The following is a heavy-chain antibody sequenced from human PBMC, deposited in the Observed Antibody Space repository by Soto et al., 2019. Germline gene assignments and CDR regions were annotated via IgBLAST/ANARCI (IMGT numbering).Heavy chain of an antibody. Sequence: GGSLRLSCAASGFTFSTYAMGWVRQAPGKGLEWVSAISGSGFATYYAAHVKDRFAISRDDSRNLVYLQMNSLKSEDTAVYYCTTDSYITRIIVRFDYWGHGTLVTVSS. CDR3: TTDSYITRIIVRFDY. CDR1: GFTFSTYA. V-gene: IGHV3-23*01. J-gene: IGHJ4*01. D-gene: IGHD2-2*01. CDR2: ISGSGFAT.